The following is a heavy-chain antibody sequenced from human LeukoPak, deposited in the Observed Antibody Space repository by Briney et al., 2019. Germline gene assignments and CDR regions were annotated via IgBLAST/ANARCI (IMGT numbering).Heavy chain of an antibody. CDR3: AKLKDILTGFIDY. CDR2: ISGDGGST. CDR1: GFTFDDYA. V-gene: IGHV3-43*02. Sequence: PGGSLRLSCAASGFTFDDYAMHWVRQAPGKGLEWVCLISGDGGSTYYADSVKGRFTISRDNSKNSLYLQMNCLRTEDTALYYCAKLKDILTGFIDYWGQGTLVTVSS. J-gene: IGHJ4*02. D-gene: IGHD3-9*01.